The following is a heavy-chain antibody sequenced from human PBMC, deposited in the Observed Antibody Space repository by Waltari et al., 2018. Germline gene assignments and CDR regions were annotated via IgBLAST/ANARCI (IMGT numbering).Heavy chain of an antibody. Sequence: QVQLQQWGAGLLKPSETLSLTCAVYGGSFSVYYWSWLRQPPGKGLVWIGEINYSGSHTYNPSLKSRGTIAVDTAKKQFSLKLSSVTAADTAVYYCAREARITPRPTGFDYWGQGTLVTVSS. CDR2: INYSGSH. CDR3: AREARITPRPTGFDY. D-gene: IGHD6-6*01. V-gene: IGHV4-34*01. J-gene: IGHJ4*02. CDR1: GGSFSVYY.